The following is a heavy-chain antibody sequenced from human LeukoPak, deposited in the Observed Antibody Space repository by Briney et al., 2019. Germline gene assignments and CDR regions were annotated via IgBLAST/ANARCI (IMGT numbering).Heavy chain of an antibody. CDR1: GFTFSNAW. J-gene: IGHJ4*02. D-gene: IGHD3-22*01. CDR3: STGGYYEDY. Sequence: PGGSLRLSCAGSGFTFSNAWMNWVRQAPGKGLEWVGRIKSKVDGGTTDYAAPVKGRFTISRDDPKNTVYLQMNSLKTGDTAVYYCSTGGYYEDYWGQGTLVTVSS. V-gene: IGHV3-15*01. CDR2: IKSKVDGGTT.